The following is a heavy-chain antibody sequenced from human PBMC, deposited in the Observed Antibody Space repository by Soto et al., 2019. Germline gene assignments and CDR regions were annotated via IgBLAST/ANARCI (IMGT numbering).Heavy chain of an antibody. Sequence: SLTCAISGDSVSSDITSWNWIRQSPSRGLEWLGRTYYRSRWFHDYADSVKSRITINADTSKNQFSLELKSMTPEDTAVYYCARGNALNVWGQGTLVTVSS. CDR3: ARGNALNV. CDR1: GDSVSSDITS. V-gene: IGHV6-1*01. CDR2: TYYRSRWFH. J-gene: IGHJ3*01.